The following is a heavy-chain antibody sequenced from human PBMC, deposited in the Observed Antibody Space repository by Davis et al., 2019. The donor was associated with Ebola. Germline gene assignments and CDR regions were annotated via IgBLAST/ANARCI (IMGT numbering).Heavy chain of an antibody. CDR3: ARYSDISLGFDP. CDR1: SDSITSHY. V-gene: IGHV4-59*11. D-gene: IGHD3-22*01. J-gene: IGHJ5*02. Sequence: PSETLSLTCTVSSDSITSHYWTWVRQPPGKGLEWVAYIGPSGNIKYNPSLKSRVTMSVDTSKNQISLQLTSVTAADTAVYYCARYSDISLGFDPWGQGTLVTVSS. CDR2: IGPSGNI.